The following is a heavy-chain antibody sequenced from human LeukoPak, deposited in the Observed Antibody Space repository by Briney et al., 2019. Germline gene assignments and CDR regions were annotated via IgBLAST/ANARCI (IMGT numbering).Heavy chain of an antibody. Sequence: GGALRLSCAASGFTFSSYAMSWVRQTPGKGLEWVSVISSSSGSTYYADSVKGRFTIFRDNSKNTLYLQMNSLRVEDTAIYYCASGRGYSSAAFDYWGQGTLVTVSS. CDR1: GFTFSSYA. J-gene: IGHJ4*02. V-gene: IGHV3-23*01. D-gene: IGHD6-19*01. CDR3: ASGRGYSSAAFDY. CDR2: ISSSSGST.